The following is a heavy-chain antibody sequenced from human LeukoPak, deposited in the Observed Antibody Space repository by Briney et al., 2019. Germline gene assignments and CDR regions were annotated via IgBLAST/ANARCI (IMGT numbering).Heavy chain of an antibody. J-gene: IGHJ4*02. CDR2: IRYDGSNK. V-gene: IGHV3-30*02. D-gene: IGHD5-12*01. Sequence: GGSLRLSCAASGFTFSTYGMHWVRQAPGKGLEWVAFIRYDGSNKYYADSVKGRFTISRDNSKNTLYLQMNSLRAEDTAVYYCAKSHSGYDYGDFDYWGQGTLVTVSS. CDR1: GFTFSTYG. CDR3: AKSHSGYDYGDFDY.